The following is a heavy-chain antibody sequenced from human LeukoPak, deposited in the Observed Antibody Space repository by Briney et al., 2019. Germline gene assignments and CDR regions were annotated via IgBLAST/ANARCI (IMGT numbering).Heavy chain of an antibody. Sequence: GGSLRLSCAASGFTFSSSWMHWIRQAPGKGPAWVSRMNSDGTNTNYADSVKGRFTMSRDNAKNTLYLQMNSLRAEDTAVYYCARLGSSSWYSRYYFDYWGQGTLVTVSS. D-gene: IGHD6-13*01. CDR3: ARLGSSSWYSRYYFDY. J-gene: IGHJ4*02. V-gene: IGHV3-74*01. CDR1: GFTFSSSW. CDR2: MNSDGTNT.